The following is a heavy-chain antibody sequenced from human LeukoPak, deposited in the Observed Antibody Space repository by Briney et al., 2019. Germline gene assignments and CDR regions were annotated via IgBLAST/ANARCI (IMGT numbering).Heavy chain of an antibody. V-gene: IGHV4-61*01. J-gene: IGHJ6*03. Sequence: SETLSLTCTVSGGSVSSGSDYWSWIRQPPGKGLEWIGHIFYSGSTNYNPSLKSRVTISVDTFKNQFSLKLSSVTAADTAVYYCAREDVFYYYMDVWGKGTTVTVSS. CDR3: AREDVFYYYMDV. CDR1: GGSVSSGSDY. D-gene: IGHD5/OR15-5a*01. CDR2: IFYSGST.